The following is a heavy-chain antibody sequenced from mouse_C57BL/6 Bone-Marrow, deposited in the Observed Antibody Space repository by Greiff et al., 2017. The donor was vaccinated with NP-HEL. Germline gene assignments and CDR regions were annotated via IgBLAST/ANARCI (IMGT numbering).Heavy chain of an antibody. Sequence: VKLMESGPGLVAPSQSLSITCTVSGFSLTSYAISWVRQPPGKGLEWLGVIWTGGGTNYNSALKSRLSISKDNSKSQVFLKMNSLQTDDTARYYCARKTAQATPYAMDYWGQGTSVTVSS. J-gene: IGHJ4*01. D-gene: IGHD3-2*02. CDR2: IWTGGGT. CDR1: GFSLTSYA. V-gene: IGHV2-9-1*01. CDR3: ARKTAQATPYAMDY.